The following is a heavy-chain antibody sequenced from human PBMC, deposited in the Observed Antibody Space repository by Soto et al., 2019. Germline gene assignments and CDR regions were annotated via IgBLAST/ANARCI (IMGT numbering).Heavy chain of an antibody. J-gene: IGHJ4*02. V-gene: IGHV1-18*01. CDR1: GYTFTNFG. CDR3: AXGGTPIDY. D-gene: IGHD3-10*01. CDR2: ISAYNGNT. Sequence: QVQLVQSGAEVKKPGASVKVSCKASGYTFTNFGISWVRQAPGQGLEWMGWISAYNGNTNYAQNFQGRVTMTTDTXXXXXXXXXXXXXXXXXAVYXCAXGGTPIDYWGQGTLVTVSS.